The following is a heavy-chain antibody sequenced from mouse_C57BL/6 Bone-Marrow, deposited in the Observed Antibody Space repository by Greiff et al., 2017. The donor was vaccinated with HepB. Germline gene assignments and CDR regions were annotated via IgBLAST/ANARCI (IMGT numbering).Heavy chain of an antibody. D-gene: IGHD2-4*01. CDR2: IYPGDGDT. CDR3: ARENSDTYDYDVWFAY. Sequence: QVQLQQSGPELVKPGASVKISCKASGYAFSSSWMNWVKQRPGKGLEWIGRIYPGDGDTNYNGKFKGKATLTADKSSSTAYMQLSSLTSEDSAVYFCARENSDTYDYDVWFAYWGQGTLVTVSA. J-gene: IGHJ3*01. V-gene: IGHV1-82*01. CDR1: GYAFSSSW.